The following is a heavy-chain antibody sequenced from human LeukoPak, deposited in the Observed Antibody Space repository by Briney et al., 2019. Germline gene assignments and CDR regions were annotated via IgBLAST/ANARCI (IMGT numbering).Heavy chain of an antibody. V-gene: IGHV1-69*13. J-gene: IGHJ5*02. D-gene: IGHD2-2*02. CDR3: ARALHLYPFDP. CDR1: GGTFSIYA. Sequence: VASVKVSFTASGGTFSIYAISWVRQAPGQGLEWMGGIIPIFGTANYAQKFQGRVTITADESTSTAYMELSSLRSEDTAVYYCARALHLYPFDPWGQGTLVTVSS. CDR2: IIPIFGTA.